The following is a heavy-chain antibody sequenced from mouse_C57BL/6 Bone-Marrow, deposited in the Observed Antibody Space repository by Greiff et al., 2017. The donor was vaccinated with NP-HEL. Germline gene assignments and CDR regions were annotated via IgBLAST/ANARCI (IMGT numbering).Heavy chain of an antibody. CDR3: TTWNDGYLFYFDY. Sequence: VQLQQSGAELVRPGASVKLSCTASGFNIKDDYMHWVKQRPEQGLEWIGWIDPENGDTEYASKFQGKATITADTSSNTAYLQLSSLTSEDTAVYYCTTWNDGYLFYFDYWGQGTTLTGSS. J-gene: IGHJ2*01. D-gene: IGHD2-3*01. CDR2: IDPENGDT. CDR1: GFNIKDDY. V-gene: IGHV14-4*01.